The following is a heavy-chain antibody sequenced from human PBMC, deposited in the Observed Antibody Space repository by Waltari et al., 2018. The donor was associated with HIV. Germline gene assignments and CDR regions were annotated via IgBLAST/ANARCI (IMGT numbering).Heavy chain of an antibody. Sequence: EVHLVDSGGGLVKPGGSLRLSCAASGFTSSDPSMNWVRQSPGEGLEWVSSISSSGSFIYYADSVKGRFTISRDNAQNSMYLQMNNLRADDSAMYYCARDSRGTSWSLNWFDPWGQGTLVTVSS. D-gene: IGHD6-13*01. J-gene: IGHJ5*02. V-gene: IGHV3-21*01. CDR2: ISSSGSFI. CDR1: GFTSSDPS. CDR3: ARDSRGTSWSLNWFDP.